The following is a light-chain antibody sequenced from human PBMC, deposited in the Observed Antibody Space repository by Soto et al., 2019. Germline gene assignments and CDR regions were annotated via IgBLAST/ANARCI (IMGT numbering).Light chain of an antibody. V-gene: IGKV3-20*01. CDR3: QQYGSSPPLS. Sequence: EMVLTQSPVTLSLSPGERATLSCRASQSVSSSYLAWYQQKPGQAPRLLIYGASSRATGIPDRFSGSGSGTDFTLTISRLEPEDFAVYYCQQYGSSPPLSFGGGTKVDI. CDR2: GAS. CDR1: QSVSSSY. J-gene: IGKJ4*01.